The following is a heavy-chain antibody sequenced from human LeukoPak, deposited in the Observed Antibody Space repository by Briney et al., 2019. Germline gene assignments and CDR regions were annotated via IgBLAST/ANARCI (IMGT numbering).Heavy chain of an antibody. D-gene: IGHD4-23*01. J-gene: IGHJ4*02. Sequence: GGSLRLSCAASGFTFSSYEMNWVRQAPGKGLEWVSYISSSGSTIYYADSVKGRFTISRDNAKNSLYLQMNSLRAEDTAVYYCARAAYGGKGYFDYWGQGTLVTVSS. CDR1: GFTFSSYE. CDR2: ISSSGSTI. V-gene: IGHV3-48*03. CDR3: ARAAYGGKGYFDY.